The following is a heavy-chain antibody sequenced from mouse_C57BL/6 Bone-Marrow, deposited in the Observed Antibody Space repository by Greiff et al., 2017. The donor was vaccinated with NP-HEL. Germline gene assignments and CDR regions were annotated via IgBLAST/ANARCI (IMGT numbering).Heavy chain of an antibody. D-gene: IGHD1-1*02. Sequence: VQLQQSGPGLAKPSQTLSLTCSVTGYSITSDYWNWIRKFPGNKLEYMGYISYSGSTYSNPSLKSRISITRDTSKNQYYLQLNSVTTEDTATYYCARLHYGKREWYFDVWGTGTTVTVSS. CDR3: ARLHYGKREWYFDV. J-gene: IGHJ1*03. CDR1: GYSITSDY. CDR2: ISYSGST. V-gene: IGHV3-8*01.